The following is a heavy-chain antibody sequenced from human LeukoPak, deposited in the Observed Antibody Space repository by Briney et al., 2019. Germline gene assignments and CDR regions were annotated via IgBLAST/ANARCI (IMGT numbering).Heavy chain of an antibody. V-gene: IGHV3-7*01. CDR2: INEDETGK. J-gene: IGHJ5*02. Sequence: GGSLRLSCTGSGFSVSNLWMAWVRQAPGKGLEWVANINEDETGKYYVDSVKGRFTISRDNAKNSLFLQMNSVRVEDTAVYYCATDAFSYPNTWGQGTQVTVSS. CDR1: GFSVSNLW. D-gene: IGHD3-16*01. CDR3: ATDAFSYPNT.